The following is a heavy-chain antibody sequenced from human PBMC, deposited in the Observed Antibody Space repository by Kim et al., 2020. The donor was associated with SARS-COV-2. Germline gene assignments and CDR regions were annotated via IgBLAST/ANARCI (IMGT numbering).Heavy chain of an antibody. Sequence: GGSLRLSCTASGFTFGDYAMSWFRQAPEKGLEWVGFIRSKAYGGTTEYAASVKGRFTISRDDSKSIAYLQMNSLKTEDTAVYYCTRDYGGKGDWYFDLWGRGTLVTVSS. CDR1: GFTFGDYA. J-gene: IGHJ2*01. CDR2: IRSKAYGGTT. CDR3: TRDYGGKGDWYFDL. V-gene: IGHV3-49*03. D-gene: IGHD2-15*01.